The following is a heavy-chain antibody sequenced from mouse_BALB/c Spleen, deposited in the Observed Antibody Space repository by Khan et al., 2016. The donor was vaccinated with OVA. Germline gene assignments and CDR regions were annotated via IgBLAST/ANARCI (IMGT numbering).Heavy chain of an antibody. CDR1: GFTFSSYG. CDR3: ATSYYYGYYFDY. V-gene: IGHV5-17*02. Sequence: EVELVESGGGLVQPGGSRKLSCAASGFTFSSYGMHWVRQAPEKGLEWVAYISGDSSTIYYKDTVKGRFTISRDNPKNTLSLQMTSLMSEDTAMYYCATSYYYGYYFDYWGPGTTLTVAS. CDR2: ISGDSSTI. J-gene: IGHJ2*01. D-gene: IGHD1-1*01.